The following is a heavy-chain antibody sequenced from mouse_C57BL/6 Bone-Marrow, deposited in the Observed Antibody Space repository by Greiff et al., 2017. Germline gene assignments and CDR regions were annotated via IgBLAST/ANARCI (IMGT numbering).Heavy chain of an antibody. CDR3: ARYYYGSSYWYFDV. CDR2: IDPSDSYT. CDR1: GYTFTSYW. J-gene: IGHJ1*03. Sequence: QVQLQQPGAELVKPGASVKLSCKASGYTFTSYWMQWVKQRPGQGLEWIGEIDPSDSYTNYNQKFKGKATLTVDTSSSTAYMQLSSLTSEDSAVYYCARYYYGSSYWYFDVWGTGTTVPVS. D-gene: IGHD1-1*01. V-gene: IGHV1-50*01.